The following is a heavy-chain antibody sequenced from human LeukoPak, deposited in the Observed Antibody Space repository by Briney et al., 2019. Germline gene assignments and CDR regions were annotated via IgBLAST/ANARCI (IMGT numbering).Heavy chain of an antibody. CDR3: ARDPTTQTFDY. V-gene: IGHV1-69*04. J-gene: IGHJ4*02. D-gene: IGHD4-11*01. CDR1: GGTFSSYA. Sequence: VRVSCKASGGTFSSYAISWVRQAPGQGLEWMGRIIPILGIANYAQKLQGRVTMTTDTSTTTAYMELRSLTSDDTAVYYCARDPTTQTFDYWGQGTLVTVFS. CDR2: IIPILGIA.